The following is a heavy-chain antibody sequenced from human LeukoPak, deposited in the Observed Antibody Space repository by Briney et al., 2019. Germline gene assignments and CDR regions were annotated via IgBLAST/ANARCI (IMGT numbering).Heavy chain of an antibody. CDR1: GFTFSSYA. CDR2: ISGSGGST. CDR3: AKGIVGAKSQDY. J-gene: IGHJ4*02. Sequence: PGGSLRLSCAAPGFTFSSYAMSWVRQAPGKGLEWVSAISGSGGSTYYADSVKGRFTISRDNSKNTLYLQMNSLRAEDTAVYYCAKGIVGAKSQDYWGQGTLVTVSS. D-gene: IGHD1-26*01. V-gene: IGHV3-23*01.